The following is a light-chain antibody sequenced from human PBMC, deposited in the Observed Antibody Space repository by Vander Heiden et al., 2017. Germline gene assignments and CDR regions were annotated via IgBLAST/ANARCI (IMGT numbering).Light chain of an antibody. CDR1: QSVSRT. CDR2: GAS. Sequence: EIVMTQSPATLSVSPGERATLSCRASQSVSRTLACYQHKPGQAPRLLVHGASTRATGIPARFSGSGSGTDFTLTISSLQSEDFAVYYCQQYNNWPLTFGGGTKVEIK. J-gene: IGKJ4*01. V-gene: IGKV3-15*01. CDR3: QQYNNWPLT.